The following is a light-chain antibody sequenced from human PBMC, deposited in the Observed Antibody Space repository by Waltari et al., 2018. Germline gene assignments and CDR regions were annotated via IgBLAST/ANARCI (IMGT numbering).Light chain of an antibody. CDR2: AAS. V-gene: IGKV1-9*01. CDR3: QQLNSYPLS. Sequence: TCRASQGISSYLAWYQQNQGKAPELLIYAASLLQSGFQSRFSGSGSGTDFTLTISSLKPDDFATYYCQQLNSYPLSFGPGTKVDVK. J-gene: IGKJ3*01. CDR1: QGISSY.